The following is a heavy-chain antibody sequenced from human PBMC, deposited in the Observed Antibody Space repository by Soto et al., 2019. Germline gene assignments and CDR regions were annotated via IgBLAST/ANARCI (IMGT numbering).Heavy chain of an antibody. D-gene: IGHD3-22*01. Sequence: QVQLQESGPGRVKPSGTLSLTCAVSGGSISTTHWWPWVRQPPGKGLEWIGEMYDSGSTNYNPSLKRRVTISVDNSKNQFSLKLGTVTAADTAVYYCARKSYYDASHFDPWGQGTLVTVSS. CDR1: GGSISTTHW. J-gene: IGHJ5*02. CDR2: MYDSGST. CDR3: ARKSYYDASHFDP. V-gene: IGHV4-4*02.